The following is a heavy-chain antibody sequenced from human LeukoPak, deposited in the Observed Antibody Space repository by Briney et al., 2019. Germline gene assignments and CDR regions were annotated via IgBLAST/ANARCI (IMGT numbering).Heavy chain of an antibody. CDR1: GLSFSTYG. J-gene: IGHJ4*02. Sequence: PGGSLRLSCAASGLSFSTYGMHWVRQAPGKGLEWVAFIRYDGTITYYSDSVKGRFTISRDNSKNTLHLQMNSPRAEDTAVYYCAKDFRGDEYYYGSGADYWGQGTLVTVSS. D-gene: IGHD3-10*01. V-gene: IGHV3-30*02. CDR3: AKDFRGDEYYYGSGADY. CDR2: IRYDGTIT.